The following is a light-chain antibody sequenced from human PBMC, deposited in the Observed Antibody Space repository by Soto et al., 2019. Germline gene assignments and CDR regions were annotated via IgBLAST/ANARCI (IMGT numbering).Light chain of an antibody. J-gene: IGKJ1*01. CDR1: QSVGSY. CDR2: DAS. CDR3: QQRVNWPVT. V-gene: IGKV3-11*01. Sequence: EIVLTQSPATLSLSPGERATLSCRASQSVGSYFAWYQQKPGQAPRLLIYDASNRATGIPARFSGSGSGTDFTLPISSLEPDDFAVYYCQQRVNWPVTFGQGTRVDIK.